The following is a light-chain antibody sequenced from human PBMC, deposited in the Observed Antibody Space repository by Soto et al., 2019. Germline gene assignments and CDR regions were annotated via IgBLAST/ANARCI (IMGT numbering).Light chain of an antibody. CDR1: QSVSSY. V-gene: IGKV3-15*01. Sequence: EIVLTQSPATLSLSPGERATLSCMASQSVSSYLAWYQQKPGQAPRLLIYCASTRATGIPARFSGSGSGTEFTLTISSLQPEDSATYYCQQLDSMPITFGQGTRLEI. CDR3: QQLDSMPIT. J-gene: IGKJ5*01. CDR2: CAS.